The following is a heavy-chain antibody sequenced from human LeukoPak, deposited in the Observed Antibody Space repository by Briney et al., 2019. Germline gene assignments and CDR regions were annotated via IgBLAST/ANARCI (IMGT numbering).Heavy chain of an antibody. J-gene: IGHJ4*02. CDR2: INHSGST. V-gene: IGHV4-34*01. CDR1: GGSFSGYY. Sequence: SETLSLTCAVHGGSFSGYYCSWIRQPPGKGLEWIGEINHSGSTNYNPSLKSRVTISVDTSKNQFSLKLTSVTAADTAVYYCARGLNSDMANDIVATIFDYWGQGTLVTVSS. CDR3: ARGLNSDMANDIVATIFDY. D-gene: IGHD5-12*01.